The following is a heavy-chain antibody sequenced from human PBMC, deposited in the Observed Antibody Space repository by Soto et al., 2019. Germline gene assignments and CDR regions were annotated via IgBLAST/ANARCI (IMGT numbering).Heavy chain of an antibody. CDR2: ISSSSYI. CDR3: ARDLQWRVSSFNYYYYGMDV. J-gene: IGHJ6*02. Sequence: PGGTLRLFCAASGFTFSSYSMNWVRQAPGKGLEWVSSISSSSYIYYADSVKGRFTISRDNAKNSLYLQMNSLRAEDTAVYYSARDLQWRVSSFNYYYYGMDVWGQGTTVTVSS. CDR1: GFTFSSYS. D-gene: IGHD6-19*01. V-gene: IGHV3-21*01.